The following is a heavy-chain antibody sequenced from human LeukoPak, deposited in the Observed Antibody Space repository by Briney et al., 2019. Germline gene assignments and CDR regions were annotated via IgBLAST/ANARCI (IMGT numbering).Heavy chain of an antibody. D-gene: IGHD2-15*01. Sequence: SETLSLTCTVSGGSISSYYWSWIRQPAGKGLEWIGRIYTSMSTNYNPSLKSRVTMSVDTSKNQFSLKLSSVTAADTAVYYCAREAPGVVVVAATPYYFDYWGQGTLVTVSS. CDR2: IYTSMST. V-gene: IGHV4-4*07. J-gene: IGHJ4*02. CDR3: AREAPGVVVVAATPYYFDY. CDR1: GGSISSYY.